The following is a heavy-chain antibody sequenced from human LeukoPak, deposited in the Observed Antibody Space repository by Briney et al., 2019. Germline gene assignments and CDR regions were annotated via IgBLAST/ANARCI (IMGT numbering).Heavy chain of an antibody. CDR1: GFTVSDNY. CDR3: ASSSWSSEYFHY. CDR2: FYSGGST. V-gene: IGHV3-66*01. D-gene: IGHD6-13*01. J-gene: IGHJ1*01. Sequence: GGSLRLSCAASGFTVSDNYMSWVRQAPGKGLEWVSVFYSGGSTRYADSVKGRFPISRDNSKNTLYLQLNSLRAEDTAVYFCASSSWSSEYFHYWGQGTLVTVSS.